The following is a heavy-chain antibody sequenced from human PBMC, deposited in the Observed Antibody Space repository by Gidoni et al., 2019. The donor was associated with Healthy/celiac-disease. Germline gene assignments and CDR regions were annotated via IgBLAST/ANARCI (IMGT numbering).Heavy chain of an antibody. J-gene: IGHJ5*02. D-gene: IGHD3-16*01. CDR2: IIPIFGTA. CDR1: GGTYSSYA. V-gene: IGHV1-69*01. CDR3: ARVSWGQGYVIDP. Sequence: QVQLVQSGAEVKKPGSSVKVSCKTSGGTYSSYAHSWVRHAPGQGLEWMGGIIPIFGTANSAQKFQGRVTITADESTSTAYMELSSLRSEDTAVYYCARVSWGQGYVIDPWGQGTLVTVSS.